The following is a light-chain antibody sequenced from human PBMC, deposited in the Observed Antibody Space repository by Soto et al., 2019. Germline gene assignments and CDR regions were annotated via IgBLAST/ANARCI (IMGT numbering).Light chain of an antibody. V-gene: IGKV2-30*01. J-gene: IGKJ1*01. CDR1: EGLVFSDGNTY. CDR3: VQGTHWPRT. Sequence: DVVMTQSPLFLPVTLGQPASISCRSSEGLVFSDGNTYLSWLQQRPGQSPRRIIYKVSNRGSGVPDRFSGSGSGTDFTLKISRVEAEDVGLYYCVQGTHWPRTFGQGTKVEIK. CDR2: KVS.